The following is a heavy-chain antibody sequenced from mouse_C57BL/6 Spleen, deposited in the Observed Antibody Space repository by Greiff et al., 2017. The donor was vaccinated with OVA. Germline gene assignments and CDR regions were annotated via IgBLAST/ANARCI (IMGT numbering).Heavy chain of an antibody. CDR3: ARSGYGNYRGDFDY. Sequence: VQLKESGPELVKPGASVKISCKASGYSFTDSNMNWVKQSNGKSLEWIGVINPNYGTTSYNQKFKGKATLTVDQSSSTAYMQLNSLTSEDSAVYYCARSGYGNYRGDFDYWGQGTTLTVSS. J-gene: IGHJ2*01. D-gene: IGHD2-10*02. CDR2: INPNYGTT. V-gene: IGHV1-39*01. CDR1: GYSFTDSN.